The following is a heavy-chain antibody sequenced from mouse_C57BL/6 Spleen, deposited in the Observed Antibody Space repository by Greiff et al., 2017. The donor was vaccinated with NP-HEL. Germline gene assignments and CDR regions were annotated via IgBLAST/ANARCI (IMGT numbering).Heavy chain of an antibody. J-gene: IGHJ4*01. D-gene: IGHD1-1*01. V-gene: IGHV1-19*01. CDR3: ARFEYYGSLYAMDY. CDR2: INPYNGGT. CDR1: GYTFTDYY. Sequence: EVQLQQSGPVLVKPGASVKMSCKASGYTFTDYYMNWVKQSHGKSLEWIGVINPYNGGTSYNQKFKGKATLTVDKSSSTAYMELNSLTSEDSAVYYCARFEYYGSLYAMDYWGQGTSVTVSS.